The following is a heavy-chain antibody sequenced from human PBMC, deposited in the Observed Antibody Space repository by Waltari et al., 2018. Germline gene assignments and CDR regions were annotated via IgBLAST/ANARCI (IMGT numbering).Heavy chain of an antibody. V-gene: IGHV4-34*01. D-gene: IGHD1-1*01. J-gene: IGHJ4*02. CDR3: ARGRRNWNDPPIDY. CDR2: INHSGST. Sequence: QVQLQQWGAGLLKPSETLSLTCAVYGGSFSGYYWSWIRQPPGKGLEWIGEINHSGSTNYTPSLKSRVTISVDTSKNQFSLKLSSVTAADTAVYYCARGRRNWNDPPIDYWGQGTLVTVSS. CDR1: GGSFSGYY.